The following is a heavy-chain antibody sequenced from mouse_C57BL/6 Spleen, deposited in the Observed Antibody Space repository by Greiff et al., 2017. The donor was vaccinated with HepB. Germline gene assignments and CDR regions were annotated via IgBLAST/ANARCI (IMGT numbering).Heavy chain of an antibody. CDR3: ASVTATVVARGAMDD. Sequence: EVMLVESGGGLVKPGGSLKLSCSASGFTFSDYGMHWVRQSPEKGLEWVAYISSGSSTIYYAATVKGRFTISRDNAKNTLFLQMTSRRSEDTAMYYCASVTATVVARGAMDDWGQGTSVTVSS. J-gene: IGHJ4*01. D-gene: IGHD1-1*01. CDR2: ISSGSSTI. CDR1: GFTFSDYG. V-gene: IGHV5-17*01.